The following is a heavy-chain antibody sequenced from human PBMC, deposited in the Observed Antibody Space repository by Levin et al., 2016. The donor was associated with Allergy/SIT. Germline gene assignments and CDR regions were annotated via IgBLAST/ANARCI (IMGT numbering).Heavy chain of an antibody. CDR3: ARVHHFGPLD. J-gene: IGHJ4*02. Sequence: GSLRLSCTVSGGSISSYYWSWIRQPPGKGLEWIGYIYYSGSTNYNPSLKSRVTISVDTSKNQFSLKLSSVTAADTAVYYCARVHHFGPLDWGQGTLVTVSS. CDR1: GGSISSYY. CDR2: IYYSGST. D-gene: IGHD3-10*01. V-gene: IGHV4-59*01.